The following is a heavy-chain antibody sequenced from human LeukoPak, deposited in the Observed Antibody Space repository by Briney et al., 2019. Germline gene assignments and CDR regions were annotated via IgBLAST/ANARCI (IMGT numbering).Heavy chain of an antibody. CDR2: IYHSGTT. CDR3: GRDPYSSSSIGWYFDL. Sequence: SETLSLTCAVSGGSISSGGYSWSWIRQPPGKGLEWIGYIYHSGTTYYNPSLKSRVTISVDRSKNQFSLKLSSVTAAHTAVYCCGRDPYSSSSIGWYFDLWGRGTLVTVSS. D-gene: IGHD6-6*01. V-gene: IGHV4-30-2*01. J-gene: IGHJ2*01. CDR1: GGSISSGGYS.